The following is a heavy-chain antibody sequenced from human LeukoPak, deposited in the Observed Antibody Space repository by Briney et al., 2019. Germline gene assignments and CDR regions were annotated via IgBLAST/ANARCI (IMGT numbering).Heavy chain of an antibody. J-gene: IGHJ4*02. CDR3: ARDKGAYGDYRPLDY. CDR2: ISGSGGST. Sequence: GGSLRLSCAASGFTFSSYAMSWVRQAPGKGLEWVSIISGSGGSTYYADSVKGRFTISRDNSKNTLYLQMNSLRAEDTAVYYCARDKGAYGDYRPLDYWGQGTLVTVSS. CDR1: GFTFSSYA. D-gene: IGHD4-17*01. V-gene: IGHV3-23*01.